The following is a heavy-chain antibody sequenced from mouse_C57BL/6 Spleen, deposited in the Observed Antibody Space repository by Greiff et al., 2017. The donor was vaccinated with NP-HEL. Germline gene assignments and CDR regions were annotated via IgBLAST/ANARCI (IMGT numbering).Heavy chain of an antibody. CDR2: ISDGGSYT. V-gene: IGHV5-4*03. Sequence: EVKLVESGGGLVKPGGSLKLSCAASGFTFSSYAMSWVRQTPEKRLEWVATISDGGSYTYYPDNVKGRFTISRDNAKNNLYLQMSHLKSEDTAMYDCASEEGTTGPWFAYWGQGTLVTVSA. J-gene: IGHJ3*01. D-gene: IGHD1-1*01. CDR3: ASEEGTTGPWFAY. CDR1: GFTFSSYA.